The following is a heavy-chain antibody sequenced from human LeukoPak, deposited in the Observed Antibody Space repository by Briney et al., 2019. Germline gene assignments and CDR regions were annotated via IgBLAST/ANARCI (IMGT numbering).Heavy chain of an antibody. CDR1: GFTFISYW. V-gene: IGHV3-74*01. CDR2: FNSDGRTT. D-gene: IGHD3-22*01. Sequence: HSWGSLRLSCAASGFTFISYWMHWVRQAPGKGLVWVSRFNSDGRTTSYAASVKGRFTISRDTAKNTLYLQMNSLRAEDTAVYYCARGHHYYDSSAYYYWGQGTLVTVSS. J-gene: IGHJ4*02. CDR3: ARGHHYYDSSAYYY.